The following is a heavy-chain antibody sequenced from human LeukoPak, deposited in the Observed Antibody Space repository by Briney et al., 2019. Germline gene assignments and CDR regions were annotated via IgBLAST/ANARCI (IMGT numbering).Heavy chain of an antibody. D-gene: IGHD3-16*01. CDR1: GFTLIDSW. J-gene: IGHJ6*02. Sequence: GGSLRLSCAASGFTLIDSWMSWVRQAPGKGLEWVANVNPDGSAKDYVDSVKGRFTISRDNAGNSLFLQMSSLRAEDTAVYYCATYTHWVAGDVWGQGTTVTVSS. CDR2: VNPDGSAK. CDR3: ATYTHWVAGDV. V-gene: IGHV3-7*01.